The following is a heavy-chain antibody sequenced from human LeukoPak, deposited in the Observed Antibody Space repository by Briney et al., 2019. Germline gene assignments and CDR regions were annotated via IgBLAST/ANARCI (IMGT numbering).Heavy chain of an antibody. CDR1: GFTFSAHN. CDR3: VRDSFDSTGQYYFDY. D-gene: IGHD3-22*01. J-gene: IGHJ4*02. CDR2: IRGSGGTI. V-gene: IGHV3-48*04. Sequence: QSGGSLTLTCAASGFTFSAHNMNWVRQAPGKGLEWLSFIRGSGGTIYYAASVKGRFTTSRDNAKNSLYLQMNSLRAEDTALYYCVRDSFDSTGQYYFDYWGLGTLVTVSS.